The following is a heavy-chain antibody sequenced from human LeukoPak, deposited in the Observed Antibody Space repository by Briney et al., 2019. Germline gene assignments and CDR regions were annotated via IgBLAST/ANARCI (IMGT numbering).Heavy chain of an antibody. D-gene: IGHD2-21*02. V-gene: IGHV3-23*01. CDR2: IISSGANT. CDR1: GFTFSSYA. CDR3: AKRDRPCSGDCSAPYYFDY. Sequence: PGGSLRLSCAASGFTFSSYAMSWVRPAPGKGLEWVSSIISSGANTYYADFVKGRFTISRDHSKNTLYLQMSSLRVEDTAVYYCAKRDRPCSGDCSAPYYFDYWGQGTLVTVSS. J-gene: IGHJ4*02.